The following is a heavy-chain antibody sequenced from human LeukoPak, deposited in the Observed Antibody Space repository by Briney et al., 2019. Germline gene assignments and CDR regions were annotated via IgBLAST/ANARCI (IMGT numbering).Heavy chain of an antibody. J-gene: IGHJ5*02. Sequence: GGSLRLSCAASGFTFSSYGMHWVRQAPGKGLEWVAFIRYDGSNKYYADSVKGRFTISRDNSKNTLYLQMNSLRAEDTAVYYCAKRSSGYYGSGSYFSNWFDPWGQGTLVTVS. D-gene: IGHD3-10*01. CDR3: AKRSSGYYGSGSYFSNWFDP. V-gene: IGHV3-30*02. CDR1: GFTFSSYG. CDR2: IRYDGSNK.